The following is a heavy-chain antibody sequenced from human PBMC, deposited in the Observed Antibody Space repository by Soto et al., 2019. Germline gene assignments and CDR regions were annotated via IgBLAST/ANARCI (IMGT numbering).Heavy chain of an antibody. CDR1: GGSFSGYY. Sequence: QVQLQQWGAGLLKPSETLSLNCAVYGGSFSGYYWSWIRQPPGKGLEWIGEINHRGSINYNPSLKSRVTLSVSTSQNQFSLKLNPVAAAGPGVFYCARGSRMRIPGARGRDYYYHGLDVWGQGTAVTVSS. CDR3: ARGSRMRIPGARGRDYYYHGLDV. J-gene: IGHJ6*02. CDR2: INHRGSI. V-gene: IGHV4-34*01. D-gene: IGHD1-26*01.